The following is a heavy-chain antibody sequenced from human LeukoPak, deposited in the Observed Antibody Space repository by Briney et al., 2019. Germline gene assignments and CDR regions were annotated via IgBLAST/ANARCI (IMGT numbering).Heavy chain of an antibody. J-gene: IGHJ6*03. V-gene: IGHV1-8*01. D-gene: IGHD3-9*01. Sequence: ASVKVSCKASGYTFTSYDINWVRHATGQGLEWMGWMNPNSGNTGYAQKFQGRVTMTRNTSISTAYMELSSLRSEDTAVYYCARVKTLRYFDWSIYYYYYMDVWGKGTTVTISS. CDR3: ARVKTLRYFDWSIYYYYYMDV. CDR2: MNPNSGNT. CDR1: GYTFTSYD.